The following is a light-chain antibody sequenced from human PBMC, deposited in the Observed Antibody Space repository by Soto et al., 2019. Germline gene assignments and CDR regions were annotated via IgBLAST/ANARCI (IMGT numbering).Light chain of an antibody. V-gene: IGKV1-5*01. J-gene: IGKJ2*01. Sequence: DIQMTQSPSTVSAYVGDGVTITCRASQSISTWLAWYQQKPGKAPNLLIYDASTLESGGPSGFSGSGSGTESTLTISSLQPDDSATYYCQQYNSYPYTFGQGTKLEIK. CDR3: QQYNSYPYT. CDR2: DAS. CDR1: QSISTW.